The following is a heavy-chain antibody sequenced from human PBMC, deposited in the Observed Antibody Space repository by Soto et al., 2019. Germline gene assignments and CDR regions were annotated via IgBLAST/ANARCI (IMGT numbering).Heavy chain of an antibody. Sequence: PSETLSLTCTVSGASISDYYWSWVRQPPGKGLEWIGEIYHSGSTNYNPSLKSRVTISVDKSKNQFSLKLSSVTAADTAVYYCAGWIQLQQYYYYGMDVWGQGTTVTVSS. CDR3: AGWIQLQQYYYYGMDV. D-gene: IGHD5-18*01. V-gene: IGHV4-59*12. J-gene: IGHJ6*02. CDR1: GASISDYY. CDR2: IYHSGST.